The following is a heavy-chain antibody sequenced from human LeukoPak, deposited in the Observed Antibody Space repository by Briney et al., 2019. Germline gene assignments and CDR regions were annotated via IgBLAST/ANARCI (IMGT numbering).Heavy chain of an antibody. CDR2: IIPIFGTA. CDR1: GGTFSSYA. CDR3: GGGRCSSTSCPGDNWFDP. Sequence: EASVKVSCKASGGTFSSYAISWVRQAPGQGLEWMGGIIPIFGTANYAQKFQGRVTITADESTSTAYMELSSLGSEDTAVYYCGGGRCSSTSCPGDNWFDPWGKGTLVTVSS. V-gene: IGHV1-69*01. D-gene: IGHD2-2*01. J-gene: IGHJ5*02.